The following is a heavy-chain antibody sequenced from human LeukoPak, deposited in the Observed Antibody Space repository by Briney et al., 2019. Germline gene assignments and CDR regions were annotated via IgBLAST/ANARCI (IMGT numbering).Heavy chain of an antibody. Sequence: SETLSLTCTVSGGSISSYYWSWIRQPAAKGLEWIGRIYTSGSTNYNPSLKSRVTISVDTSKNQFSLKLSSVTAADTAVYYCARDPIYYYDSSGSNWFDPWGQGTLVTVSS. CDR1: GGSISSYY. D-gene: IGHD3-22*01. V-gene: IGHV4-4*07. J-gene: IGHJ5*02. CDR2: IYTSGST. CDR3: ARDPIYYYDSSGSNWFDP.